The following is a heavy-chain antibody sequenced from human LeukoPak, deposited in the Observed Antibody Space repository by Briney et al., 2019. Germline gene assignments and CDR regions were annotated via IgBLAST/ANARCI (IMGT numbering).Heavy chain of an antibody. J-gene: IGHJ4*02. V-gene: IGHV1-18*01. CDR1: GYTFTSYG. Sequence: ASVKVSCKASGYTFTSYGISWVRQAPGQGLEWMGWISAYNGNTNYAQKLQGRVTMTTDTSTSTAYMELRSLRSDDTAVYYCAREHYGDYVSYFDYWRQGTLVTVSS. CDR3: AREHYGDYVSYFDY. D-gene: IGHD4-17*01. CDR2: ISAYNGNT.